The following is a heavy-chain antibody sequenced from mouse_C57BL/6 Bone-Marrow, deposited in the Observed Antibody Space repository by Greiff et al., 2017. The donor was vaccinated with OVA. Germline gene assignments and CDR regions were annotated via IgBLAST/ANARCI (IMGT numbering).Heavy chain of an antibody. Sequence: VQLQQSGAELVMPGASVKLSCKASGYTFTSYWMHWVKQRPGQGLEWIGEIDPSDSYTNYNQKFKGKSTLTVDKSSSTAYMQLSSLTSEDSAVYDCARYAGGYYGSSLYYFDYWGQGTTLTVSS. D-gene: IGHD1-1*01. V-gene: IGHV1-69*01. CDR3: ARYAGGYYGSSLYYFDY. J-gene: IGHJ2*01. CDR2: IDPSDSYT. CDR1: GYTFTSYW.